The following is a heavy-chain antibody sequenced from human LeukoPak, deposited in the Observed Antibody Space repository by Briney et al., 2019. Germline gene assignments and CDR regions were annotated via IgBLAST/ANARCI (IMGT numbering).Heavy chain of an antibody. V-gene: IGHV4-59*08. D-gene: IGHD3-3*01. Sequence: PSETLSLTCTVSGGSISSCYWSWIRQPPGKGLEWIGCISYTGSGNYNPSLKSQVTISLDTSKNHFSLKLSSVTAADTAIYYCARIYYDFEFDFWGQGTLVTVSS. J-gene: IGHJ4*02. CDR2: ISYTGSG. CDR3: ARIYYDFEFDF. CDR1: GGSISSCY.